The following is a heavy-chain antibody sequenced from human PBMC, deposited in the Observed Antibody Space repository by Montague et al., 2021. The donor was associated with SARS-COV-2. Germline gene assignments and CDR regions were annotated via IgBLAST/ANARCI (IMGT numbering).Heavy chain of an antibody. D-gene: IGHD5-24*01. CDR3: AREDRWNWFDP. J-gene: IGHJ5*02. CDR1: GGSINSSY. V-gene: IGHV4-59*01. Sequence: SETLSLTCTVSGGSINSSYWSWTRQPPGRGLEWIGYIYYRGSTNYNPSLETRVTLSVDPSKNQFSLKLSSVTAADTAVYYCAREDRWNWFDPWGQGTLVIVSP. CDR2: IYYRGST.